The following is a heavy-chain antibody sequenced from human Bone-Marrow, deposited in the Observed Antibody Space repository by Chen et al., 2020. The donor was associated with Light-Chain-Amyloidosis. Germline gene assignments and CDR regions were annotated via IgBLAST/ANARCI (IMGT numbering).Heavy chain of an antibody. V-gene: IGHV4-59*12. D-gene: IGHD2-8*01. CDR3: ARVVKTNGWTLDS. Sequence: QVRMQESGRGLVKPSETLSLCCNVSTVSMIGYYWTWIRQPPGKALEWIGYVLYTGTTNYSPSFQSRVTVSIDMPKKQLSLKLTSVTVADTAVYYCARVVKTNGWTLDSWGHGTLVSVSS. CDR1: TVSMIGYY. CDR2: VLYTGTT. J-gene: IGHJ5*01.